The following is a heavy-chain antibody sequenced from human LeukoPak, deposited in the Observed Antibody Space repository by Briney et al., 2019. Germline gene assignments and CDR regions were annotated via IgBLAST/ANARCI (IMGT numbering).Heavy chain of an antibody. CDR3: ARSNSLCRGGTCYRYYFDY. J-gene: IGHJ4*02. V-gene: IGHV3-48*03. Sequence: PGGSLRLSCAGSGFTFRSYEMNWVRQAPGKGLEWVSYISSSGTTIYYADSVKGRFTISRDNAKNSLYLQMNSLRVEDTAVYYCARSNSLCRGGTCYRYYFDYWGQGTLVTVSS. CDR1: GFTFRSYE. D-gene: IGHD2-15*01. CDR2: ISSSGTTI.